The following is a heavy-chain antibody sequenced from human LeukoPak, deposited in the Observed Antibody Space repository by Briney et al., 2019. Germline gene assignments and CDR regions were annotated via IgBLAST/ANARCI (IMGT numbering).Heavy chain of an antibody. CDR2: ISGSGGSK. V-gene: IGHV3-23*01. D-gene: IGHD3-22*01. CDR3: AKGPPITMLVLGDAFDI. J-gene: IGHJ3*02. Sequence: PGGSLRLSCAASGFTFSSYAMSWVRQAPGKGLEWVAAISGSGGSKYYADSVKGRFTISRDNSKNPLYLQMNSLRAEVTAVYYCAKGPPITMLVLGDAFDIWGQGTMVTVSS. CDR1: GFTFSSYA.